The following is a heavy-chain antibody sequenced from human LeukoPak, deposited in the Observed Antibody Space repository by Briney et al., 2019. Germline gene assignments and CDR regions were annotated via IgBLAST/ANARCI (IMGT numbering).Heavy chain of an antibody. CDR1: RFTFSSYN. CDR3: ARDPVYYYDSSGTFFDY. D-gene: IGHD3-22*01. V-gene: IGHV3-21*01. J-gene: IGHJ4*02. Sequence: PGGSLRLSCAASRFTFSSYNMNWVRQAPGKGLEWVSFISSSSDYIYYADSVKGRFTISRDKAKNSLYLQMNSLRAEDTAVYYCARDPVYYYDSSGTFFDYWGQGTLVTVSS. CDR2: ISSSSDYI.